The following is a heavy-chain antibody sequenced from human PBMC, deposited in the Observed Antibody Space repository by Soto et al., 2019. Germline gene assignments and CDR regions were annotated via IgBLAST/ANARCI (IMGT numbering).Heavy chain of an antibody. CDR3: ALMGPGTYFYY. CDR2: ISGSGGST. Sequence: PGGSLRLSCAASGFTFSRYAMNWVRQAPGKGQEWVSVISGSGGSTYYADSVKGRFTISRDNSKNTLYLQMNSLRAEDTAVYYYALMGPGTYFYYCGQGTLVSVS. J-gene: IGHJ4*02. CDR1: GFTFSRYA. D-gene: IGHD6-13*01. V-gene: IGHV3-23*01.